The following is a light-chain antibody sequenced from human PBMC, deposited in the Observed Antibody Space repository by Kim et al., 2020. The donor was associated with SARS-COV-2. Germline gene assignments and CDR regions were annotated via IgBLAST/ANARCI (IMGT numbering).Light chain of an antibody. V-gene: IGLV1-51*01. J-gene: IGLJ2*01. CDR2: DNN. CDR3: GTWDSSLSHVV. Sequence: QSVLTQPHSVSAAPGQKVTISCSGSSSNIGNNYVSWYQQLPGTAPKLLIYDNNKRPSGIPDRFSGSKSGTSATLGITGLQTGDEADYYCGTWDSSLSHVVFGGGTQLTVL. CDR1: SSNIGNNY.